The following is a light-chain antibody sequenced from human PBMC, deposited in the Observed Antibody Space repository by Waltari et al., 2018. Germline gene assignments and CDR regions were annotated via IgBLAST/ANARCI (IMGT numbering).Light chain of an antibody. Sequence: DIVMTQSPDSLAVSLAERATINCTSSQNVLYSSNNKNYLTWYQQKPGQPPKLLIYWASTRESGVPDRFSGSASGTDFTLTISSLQAEDVAVYYCQQYYSAPYTFGQGTKLEIK. CDR3: QQYYSAPYT. CDR2: WAS. V-gene: IGKV4-1*01. J-gene: IGKJ2*01. CDR1: QNVLYSSNNKNY.